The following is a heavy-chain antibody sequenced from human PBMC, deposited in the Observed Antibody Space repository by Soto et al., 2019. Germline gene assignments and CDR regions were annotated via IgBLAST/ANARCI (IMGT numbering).Heavy chain of an antibody. CDR1: GGTFSRHA. CDR3: ARGWGYDSNDYYYAY. V-gene: IGHV1-69*01. Sequence: QVQLVQSGAEVRKPGSSVKVSCKASGGTFSRHAISWVRQAPGQGLEWMGGIIPIFGTANHAQKFQGRVTIIADESTSTVYMELSSLRSEDTAMYYRARGWGYDSNDYYYAYWGQGTLVIVSS. J-gene: IGHJ4*02. CDR2: IIPIFGTA. D-gene: IGHD3-22*01.